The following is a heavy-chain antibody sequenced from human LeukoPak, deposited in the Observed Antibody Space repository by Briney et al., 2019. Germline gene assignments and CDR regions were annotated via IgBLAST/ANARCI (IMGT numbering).Heavy chain of an antibody. CDR1: GFTFTYYA. V-gene: IGHV3-30-3*01. CDR3: AKDFKLWLNQYYFDY. D-gene: IGHD5-18*01. CDR2: ISYDGSNK. J-gene: IGHJ4*02. Sequence: GGSLRLSCAASGFTFTYYAMHWVRQAPGKGLEWVAVISYDGSNKYYADSVKGRFTISRDNSKNTLYLQMNSLRAEDTAVYYCAKDFKLWLNQYYFDYWGQGTLVTVSS.